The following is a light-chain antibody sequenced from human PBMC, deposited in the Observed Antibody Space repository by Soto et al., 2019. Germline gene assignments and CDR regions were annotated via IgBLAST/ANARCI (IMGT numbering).Light chain of an antibody. CDR3: QQSYSTRLT. CDR1: QSISSY. J-gene: IGKJ4*01. Sequence: DIQMTQSPSSLSASVGDRVTITCRASQSISSYLNWYQQKPGKAPKLLIYAASNLQSGVPSRFSGSGSGTDVTLTISSLQPEDFATYYCQQSYSTRLTFGGGTKVEIK. CDR2: AAS. V-gene: IGKV1-39*01.